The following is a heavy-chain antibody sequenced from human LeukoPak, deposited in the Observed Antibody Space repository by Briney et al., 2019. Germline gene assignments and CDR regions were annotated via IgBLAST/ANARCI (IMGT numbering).Heavy chain of an antibody. CDR3: AKDLGRYLNNFFDY. V-gene: IGHV3-23*01. Sequence: PSETLSLTCAVYGGSLSTYYWSWVRPAPGKGLEWVSAISGSGGGTYYADSVKGRFTISRDDSKNTLYLQLNSLRAEDTAIYYCAKDLGRYLNNFFDYWGHGALVTVSS. J-gene: IGHJ4*01. CDR2: ISGSGGGT. D-gene: IGHD1-26*01. CDR1: GGSLSTYY.